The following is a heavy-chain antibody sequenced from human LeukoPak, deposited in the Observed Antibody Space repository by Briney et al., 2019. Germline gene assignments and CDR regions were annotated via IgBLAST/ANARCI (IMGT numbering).Heavy chain of an antibody. CDR2: ISWNSGSI. D-gene: IGHD3-10*01. V-gene: IGHV3-9*01. CDR3: AEDIGSGSYHTYYFDY. CDR1: GFTFDDYA. J-gene: IGHJ4*02. Sequence: GGSLRLSCAASGFTFDDYAMHWVRQAPGKGLEWVSGISWNSGSIDYADSVKGRFTISRDNAKNSLSLQMNSLRVEDTALYYCAEDIGSGSYHTYYFDYWGQGTLVTVSS.